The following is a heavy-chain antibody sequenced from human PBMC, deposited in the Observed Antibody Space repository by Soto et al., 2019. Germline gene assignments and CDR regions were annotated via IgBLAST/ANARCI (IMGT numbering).Heavy chain of an antibody. V-gene: IGHV4-34*01. J-gene: IGHJ3*02. CDR3: ARDDYGDFYDAFDI. D-gene: IGHD4-17*01. CDR2: INHSGST. CDR1: GGSFSGYY. Sequence: SETLSLTCAVYGGSFSGYYWSWIRQPPGKGLEWIGEINHSGSTNYNPSLKSRVTISVDTSKNQFSLKLSSVTAADTAVYYCARDDYGDFYDAFDIWGQGTMVTVSS.